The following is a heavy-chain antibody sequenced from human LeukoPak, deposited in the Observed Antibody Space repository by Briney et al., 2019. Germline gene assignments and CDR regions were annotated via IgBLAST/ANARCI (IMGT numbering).Heavy chain of an antibody. Sequence: EASVKVSCKAAGYTFTSYSMHWVRQAPGQGLEWVGIINPRDGGISYAQRLQGRITVTMDTSTSTVYMELSSLRSEETAVYYCFTGGPDYWGQGTLVTVSS. V-gene: IGHV1-46*04. J-gene: IGHJ4*02. CDR2: INPRDGGI. D-gene: IGHD2-8*02. CDR1: GYTFTSYS. CDR3: FTGGPDY.